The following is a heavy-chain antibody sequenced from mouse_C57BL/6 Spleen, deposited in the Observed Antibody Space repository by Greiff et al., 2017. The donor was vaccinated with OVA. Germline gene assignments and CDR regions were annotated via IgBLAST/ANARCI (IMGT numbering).Heavy chain of an antibody. V-gene: IGHV2-6-1*01. CDR1: GFSLTSYG. CDR3: ARHAPNWDYFDY. Sequence: VKLLESGPGLVAPSQSLSITCTVSGFSLTSYGVHWVRQPPGKGLEWLVVIWSDGSTTYNSALKSRLSISKDNSKSQVFLKMNSLQTDDTAMYYCARHAPNWDYFDYWGQGTTLTVSS. CDR2: IWSDGST. D-gene: IGHD4-1*01. J-gene: IGHJ2*01.